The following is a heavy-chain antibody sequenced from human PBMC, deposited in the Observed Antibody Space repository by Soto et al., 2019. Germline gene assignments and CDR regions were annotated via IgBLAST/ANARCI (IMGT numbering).Heavy chain of an antibody. CDR3: ARDGGAY. D-gene: IGHD3-16*01. J-gene: IGHJ4*02. CDR1: GFTFSSYA. CDR2: MSYDGSNK. V-gene: IGHV3-30-3*01. Sequence: QVQLVESGGGVVQPGRSLRLSCAASGFTFSSYAMHWVRRAPGKGLEWMAVMSYDGSNKYYADSVKGRFTISRDNSKNTLYLQMNSRRAEDTALYYCARDGGAYWGQGTLVIVSS.